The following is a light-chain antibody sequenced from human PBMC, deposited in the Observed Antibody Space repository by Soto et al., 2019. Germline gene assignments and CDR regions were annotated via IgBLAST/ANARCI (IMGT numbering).Light chain of an antibody. Sequence: EVVLTQSPAILSLSPGERAALSCRASQSVGSSYLAWYQHKSGQAPRLLIYGASSRATGIPDRFSGSGSGTDFTLTISRLEPEDFAVYFCQHYGSSPPVTFGQGTRLEIK. CDR3: QHYGSSPPVT. V-gene: IGKV3-20*01. J-gene: IGKJ5*01. CDR2: GAS. CDR1: QSVGSSY.